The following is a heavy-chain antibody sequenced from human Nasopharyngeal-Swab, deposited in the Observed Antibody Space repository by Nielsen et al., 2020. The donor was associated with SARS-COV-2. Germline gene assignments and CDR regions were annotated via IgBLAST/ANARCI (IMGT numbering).Heavy chain of an antibody. J-gene: IGHJ6*03. CDR3: ARAGDFWSGWSANYYMDV. V-gene: IGHV4-31*03. D-gene: IGHD3-3*01. CDR2: IYYSGST. Sequence: LRLSCTVSGGSISSGGCCWSWIRQLPGKGLEWIGYIYYSGSTYYNPSLKSRVTISVDTSKNQFSLKLSSVTAADTAVYYCARAGDFWSGWSANYYMDVWGKGTTVTVSS. CDR1: GGSISSGGCC.